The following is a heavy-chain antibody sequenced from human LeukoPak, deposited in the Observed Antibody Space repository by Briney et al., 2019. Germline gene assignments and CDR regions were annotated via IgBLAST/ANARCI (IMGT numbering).Heavy chain of an antibody. J-gene: IGHJ4*02. V-gene: IGHV5-51*01. Sequence: GESLRISCKGSGYSFTTYWIGWVRQMPGRGLEWMGIIYPGDSDTRYSPSFQGQVTISADNAISNAYLQWSSLKASDTAMYYCAGQFRDSSGYYSYYFDYWGQGTLVTVSS. D-gene: IGHD3-22*01. CDR3: AGQFRDSSGYYSYYFDY. CDR1: GYSFTTYW. CDR2: IYPGDSDT.